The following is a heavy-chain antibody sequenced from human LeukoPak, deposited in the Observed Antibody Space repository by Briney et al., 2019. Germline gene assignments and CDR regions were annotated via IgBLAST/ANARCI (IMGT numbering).Heavy chain of an antibody. CDR3: AREVTTGTTGVLDP. J-gene: IGHJ5*02. Sequence: GGSLRLSCAASGFTFSSYGMHWVRQAPGKGVEWVAVIWYDGSNKYYADSVKGRFTISRDNSKNTLYLQMNSLRAEDTAVYYCAREVTTGTTGVLDPWGQGTLVTVSS. D-gene: IGHD1-1*01. CDR2: IWYDGSNK. CDR1: GFTFSSYG. V-gene: IGHV3-33*01.